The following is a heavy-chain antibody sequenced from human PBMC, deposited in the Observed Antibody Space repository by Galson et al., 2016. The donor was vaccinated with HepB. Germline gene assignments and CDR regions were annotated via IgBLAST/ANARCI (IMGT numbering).Heavy chain of an antibody. J-gene: IGHJ4*02. CDR1: GFAFSTYP. Sequence: SLRLSCATSGFAFSTYPMHWVRQAPGQGLEWVAVISDAGHDEDYAESVKGRFTISRDNSKNTLYLQVNSLRTEDTAVYYCAAQRPNTWYRDLDHWGQGTLVTVSS. V-gene: IGHV3-30*03. CDR3: AAQRPNTWYRDLDH. CDR2: ISDAGHDE. D-gene: IGHD6-13*01.